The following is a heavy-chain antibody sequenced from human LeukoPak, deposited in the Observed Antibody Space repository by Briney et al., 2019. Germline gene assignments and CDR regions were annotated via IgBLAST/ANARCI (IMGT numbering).Heavy chain of an antibody. V-gene: IGHV3-7*01. CDR1: GFTFSSYW. J-gene: IGHJ3*02. CDR3: ALECGGDCSESAFDI. D-gene: IGHD2-21*02. CDR2: IKQDGSEK. Sequence: GGSLRLSCAASGFTFSSYWMSWVRQAPGKGLEWVANIKQDGSEKYYVDSVKGRFTISRDNAKNSLYLQMNSLRAEDTAVYYCALECGGDCSESAFDIWGKGTMVTVSS.